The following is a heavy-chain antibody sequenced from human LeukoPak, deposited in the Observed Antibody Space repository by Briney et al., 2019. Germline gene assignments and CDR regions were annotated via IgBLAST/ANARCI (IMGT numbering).Heavy chain of an antibody. CDR2: IYYSGST. Sequence: PSQTLSLTCTVSGGSISSGDYYWSWIRQPPGKGLEWIGYIYYSGSTYYNPSLKSRVTISVDTSKNQFSLKLSSVTAADTAVYYCARDGGNYYDSSGYQNYYYGMDVWGQGTTVTVSS. CDR3: ARDGGNYYDSSGYQNYYYGMDV. CDR1: GGSISSGDYY. V-gene: IGHV4-30-4*01. J-gene: IGHJ6*02. D-gene: IGHD3-22*01.